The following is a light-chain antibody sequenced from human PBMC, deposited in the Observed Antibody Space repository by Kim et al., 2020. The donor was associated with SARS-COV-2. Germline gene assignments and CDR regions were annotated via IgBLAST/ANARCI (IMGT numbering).Light chain of an antibody. J-gene: IGLJ3*02. CDR1: SGSIASNY. V-gene: IGLV6-57*01. CDR3: QSYDSSNWV. Sequence: NFMLTQPHSVSESPGKTVTISCTRSSGSIASNYVQWYQQRPGSSPTTVIYEDNQRPSGVPDRFSGSIDSSSNSASHTISGLKTEDEADYYCQSYDSSNWVFGGVTQLTVL. CDR2: EDN.